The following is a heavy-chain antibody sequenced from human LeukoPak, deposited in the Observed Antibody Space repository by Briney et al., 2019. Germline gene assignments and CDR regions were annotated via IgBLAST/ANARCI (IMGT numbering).Heavy chain of an antibody. Sequence: GGSLRLSCAASGFTLSYYSMNWVRQAPGKGLEWVSSISSSSSYIYYTDSVKGRFTISRDNAKNSLYLQMNSLRAEDTAVYYCARDRNTYYDSAGMDVWGQGTTVTVSS. D-gene: IGHD3-22*01. CDR1: GFTLSYYS. CDR2: ISSSSSYI. CDR3: ARDRNTYYDSAGMDV. V-gene: IGHV3-21*01. J-gene: IGHJ6*02.